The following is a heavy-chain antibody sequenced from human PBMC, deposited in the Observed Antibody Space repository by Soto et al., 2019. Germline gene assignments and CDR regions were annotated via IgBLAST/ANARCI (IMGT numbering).Heavy chain of an antibody. CDR2: IYSDGTT. Sequence: GGSLRLSCAASGFSVSSNYMSWVRQAPGKGLEWVSVIYSDGTTYYADSVKGRFTISRDNSKNTLYLQMNSLRAEDTAVYYCARDLNWAHFDFWGQGTLVTVSS. CDR3: ARDLNWAHFDF. V-gene: IGHV3-66*01. J-gene: IGHJ4*02. D-gene: IGHD7-27*01. CDR1: GFSVSSNY.